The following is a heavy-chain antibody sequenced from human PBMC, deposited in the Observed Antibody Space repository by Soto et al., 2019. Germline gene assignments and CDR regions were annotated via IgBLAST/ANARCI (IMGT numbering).Heavy chain of an antibody. CDR2: IYWDEDK. V-gene: IGHV2-5*02. Sequence: QITLKESGPTLVKPTQTLTLTCTFSGFSLSTSGVGVRWIRQPPGKALEWLALIYWDEDKRYSPFLGGRLTITKDTSTNEVVLTMTNMYPVDTGTYYCAHKGGRGAAMDVWGQGTTFTVSS. CDR1: GFSLSTSGVG. D-gene: IGHD2-15*01. J-gene: IGHJ6*02. CDR3: AHKGGRGAAMDV.